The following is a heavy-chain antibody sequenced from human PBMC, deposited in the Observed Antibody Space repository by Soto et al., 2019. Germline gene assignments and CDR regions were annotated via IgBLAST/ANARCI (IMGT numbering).Heavy chain of an antibody. J-gene: IGHJ4*02. CDR3: AKARCSTTNCYVPDY. CDR1: KFIYRGCT. V-gene: IGHV3-23*01. D-gene: IGHD2-2*01. CDR2: ISGSGGSP. Sequence: GGSLRLSCVESKFIYRGCTLICKRQAPGKGLEWVPVISGSGGSPSYADSVQGRFSISRDNPKNTLYLQMNSLRGEDTAMYYCAKARCSTTNCYVPDYCGQGTLFTVS.